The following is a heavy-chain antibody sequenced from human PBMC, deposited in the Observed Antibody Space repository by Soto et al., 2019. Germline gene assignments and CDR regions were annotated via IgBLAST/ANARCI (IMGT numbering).Heavy chain of an antibody. CDR2: IYYSGST. Sequence: PSETLSLTCTVSGGPINNDSYYWSRLRQHPGQGLEVIGYIYYSGSTNYNPSLKSRVTISVDTSKNHFSLKLSSVTSADTAVYYCAKEVPSSYSYGFRGDGYNPYFDYWGQGTLVTVSS. V-gene: IGHV4-61*03. CDR3: AKEVPSSYSYGFRGDGYNPYFDY. CDR1: GGPINNDSYY. D-gene: IGHD5-18*01. J-gene: IGHJ4*02.